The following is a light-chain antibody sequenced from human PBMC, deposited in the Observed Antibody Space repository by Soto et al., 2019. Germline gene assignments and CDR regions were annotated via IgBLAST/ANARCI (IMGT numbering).Light chain of an antibody. CDR1: QSVTTN. J-gene: IGKJ1*01. CDR3: QQYNNWPPWT. CDR2: GAS. Sequence: EIVMTQSASTLSVSPRERATLYCRASQSVTTNLAWYQQEPGQAPRLLIYGASTRATGIPARFSGSGSGTEFTLTISSLQSEDFAVYYCQQYNNWPPWTFGQGTKVDIK. V-gene: IGKV3-15*01.